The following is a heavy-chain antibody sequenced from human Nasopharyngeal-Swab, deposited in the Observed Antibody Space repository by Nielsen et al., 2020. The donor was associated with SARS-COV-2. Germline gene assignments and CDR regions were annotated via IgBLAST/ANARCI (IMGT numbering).Heavy chain of an antibody. V-gene: IGHV4-34*01. CDR3: ARAKQWLVLRWFDP. CDR1: GGSFSGYY. J-gene: IGHJ5*02. Sequence: SETLSLTCAVYGGSFSGYYWSWIRQPPGKGLEWIGEINNSGSTNYNPSLKSRVTISVDTSKNQFSLKLSSVTAADTAVYYCARAKQWLVLRWFDPWGQGTLVTVSS. D-gene: IGHD6-19*01. CDR2: INNSGST.